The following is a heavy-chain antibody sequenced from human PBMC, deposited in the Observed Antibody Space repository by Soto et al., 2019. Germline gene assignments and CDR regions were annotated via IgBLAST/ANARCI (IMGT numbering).Heavy chain of an antibody. CDR1: GFTFSSYA. CDR2: ISGSGGST. CDR3: AGIYGDSLPYYYYMDV. J-gene: IGHJ6*03. Sequence: EVQLLESGGGLVQPGGSLRLSCAASGFTFSSYAMSWVRQAPGKGLEWVSAISGSGGSTYYADSVKGRFTISRDNSKNTLYLQMNSLRAEDTAVYYCAGIYGDSLPYYYYMDVWGKGTTVTVSS. D-gene: IGHD4-17*01. V-gene: IGHV3-23*01.